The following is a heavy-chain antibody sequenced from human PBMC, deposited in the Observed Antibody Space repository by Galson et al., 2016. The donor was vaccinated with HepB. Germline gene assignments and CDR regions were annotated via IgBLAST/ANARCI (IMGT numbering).Heavy chain of an antibody. D-gene: IGHD3-10*02. CDR2: IWYDGSNK. CDR1: EFTFSSYG. J-gene: IGHJ6*02. CDR3: AKDWSTTTCVQGCLDV. V-gene: IGHV3-33*03. Sequence: SLRLSCATSEFTFSSYGMHWVRQAPGKGLEWVAVIWYDGSNKYYADSVQGRFTISRDKSKNTLFLQMNSLRAEDTAVYYCAKDWSTTTCVQGCLDVWGQGTTVTVSS.